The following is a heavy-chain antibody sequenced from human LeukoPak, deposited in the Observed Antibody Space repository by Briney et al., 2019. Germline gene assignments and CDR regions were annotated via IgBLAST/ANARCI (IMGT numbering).Heavy chain of an antibody. CDR2: IYSGGNT. CDR1: EFTVCNNY. D-gene: IGHD3-10*02. CDR3: AELGITMIGGV. V-gene: IGHV3-66*01. Sequence: GGSLRLSCAASEFTVCNNYMNWVRQAPGKGLEWVSVIYSGGNTYYADSVKGRFTISRDNSKSTLYLRMNSLRAEDTAVYYCAELGITMIGGVWGKGTTVTISS. J-gene: IGHJ6*04.